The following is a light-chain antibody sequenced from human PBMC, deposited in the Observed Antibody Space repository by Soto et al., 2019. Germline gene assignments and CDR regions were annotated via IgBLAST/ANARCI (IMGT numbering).Light chain of an antibody. CDR2: DAS. Sequence: EIVLTQSPGTLSLSPGERATLSCRASQSVSSRRLGWYQQKTGQAPRLLIYDASGRVPGSPDRFSGSGSGTDFTLIISRLEPEDFAVYYCQQYGSSPITFGQGTRLEIK. CDR3: QQYGSSPIT. J-gene: IGKJ5*01. V-gene: IGKV3-20*01. CDR1: QSVSSRR.